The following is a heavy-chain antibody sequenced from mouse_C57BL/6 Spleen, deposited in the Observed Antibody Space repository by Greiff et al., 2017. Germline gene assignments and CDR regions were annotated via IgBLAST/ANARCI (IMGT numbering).Heavy chain of an antibody. CDR2: IDPSDSYT. D-gene: IGHD2-3*01. CDR3: ARGIYDGYYLDY. V-gene: IGHV1-69*01. CDR1: GYTFTSYW. Sequence: VKLQQPGAELVMPGASVKLSCKASGYTFTSYWMHWVKQRPGQGLEWIGEIDPSDSYTNYNQKFKGKSTLTVDKSSSTAYMQLSSLTSEDSAVYYFARGIYDGYYLDYWGQGTTLTVSS. J-gene: IGHJ2*01.